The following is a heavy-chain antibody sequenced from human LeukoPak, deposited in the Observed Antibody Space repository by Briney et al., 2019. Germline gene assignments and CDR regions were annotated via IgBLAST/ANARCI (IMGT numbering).Heavy chain of an antibody. V-gene: IGHV4-4*02. Sequence: SGTLSLTCGVSGVYISSSNWWTWVRQPPGKGLEWIGEIQHSGSTNYNPSLKSRVTLSVDKSKNHFSLNLISVTAADTAVYYCARDRRYTASWYQNYDSGGTYPTFDYWGQGTLVTVSS. D-gene: IGHD3-22*01. CDR2: IQHSGST. J-gene: IGHJ4*02. CDR1: GVYISSSNW. CDR3: ARDRRYTASWYQNYDSGGTYPTFDY.